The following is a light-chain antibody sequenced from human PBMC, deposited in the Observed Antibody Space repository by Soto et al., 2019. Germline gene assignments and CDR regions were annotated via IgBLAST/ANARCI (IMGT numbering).Light chain of an antibody. J-gene: IGKJ5*01. CDR1: QSVLWSSNNKNY. CDR2: WAS. CDR3: HQYYSPPPT. V-gene: IGKV4-1*01. Sequence: DIVMTQFPDSLAVSLGERATINCNSSQSVLWSSNNKNYLAWYQQKPGQPPKLLIYWASTRESGVPDRFSGSGSETDFTLTISSLQAEDVAVYYCHQYYSPPPTFGQGTRLEIK.